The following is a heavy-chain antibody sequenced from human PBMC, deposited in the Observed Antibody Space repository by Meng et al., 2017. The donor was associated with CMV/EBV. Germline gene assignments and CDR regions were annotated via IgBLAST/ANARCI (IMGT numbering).Heavy chain of an antibody. CDR2: ISSSGSTI. Sequence: LSLTCAASGFTFSDYYMSWIRQAPGKGLEWVSYISSSGSTIYYADSVKGRFTISRDNAKNSLYLQMNSLRAEDTAVYYCARTPHDFWSGYYFDYWGQGTLVTVSS. J-gene: IGHJ4*02. D-gene: IGHD3-3*01. CDR1: GFTFSDYY. V-gene: IGHV3-11*01. CDR3: ARTPHDFWSGYYFDY.